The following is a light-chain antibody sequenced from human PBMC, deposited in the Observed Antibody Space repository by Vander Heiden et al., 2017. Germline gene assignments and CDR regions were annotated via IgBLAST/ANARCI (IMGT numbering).Light chain of an antibody. J-gene: IGLJ2*01. CDR2: DVT. CDR3: SSYTSSSTVI. V-gene: IGLV2-14*03. CDR1: SSDVAGYNY. Sequence: QSALPQPASVSGPPRQSSTISCTATSSDVAGYNYVSWYTHHPGKAPKLLIYDVTSRPSVVSNRFSGSKYGNTASLTISGLEDEDEADYYCSSYTSSSTVICGGRTRLTVL.